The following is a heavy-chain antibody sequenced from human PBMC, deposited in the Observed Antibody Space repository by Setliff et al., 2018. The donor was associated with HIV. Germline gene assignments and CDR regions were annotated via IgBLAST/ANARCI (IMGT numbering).Heavy chain of an antibody. Sequence: SETLSLTCSVYGDSIGSNTFYWGWLRQPPGKEPEWIGSINHSGNTYYYPSLKSRVTMSVDTSKNQFSLRLSSVTATDTAVYYYARHRASSSGFPLDFWGQGILVTVPQ. CDR3: ARHRASSSGFPLDF. J-gene: IGHJ4*02. V-gene: IGHV4-39*01. D-gene: IGHD6-6*01. CDR1: GDSIGSNTFY. CDR2: INHSGNT.